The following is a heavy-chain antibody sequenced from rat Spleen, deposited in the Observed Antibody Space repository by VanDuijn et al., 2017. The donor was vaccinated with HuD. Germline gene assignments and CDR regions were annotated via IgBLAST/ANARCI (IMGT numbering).Heavy chain of an antibody. Sequence: EVQLVESDGGLVQPGRSLKLSCAASGFTFSDYYMAWVRQAPTKGLEWVATISYDGSNTYYRDSVKGRFTISRDDAKSTLYLQMDSLRSEDTATYYCARHDYSGYYFDYWGQGVMVTVSS. CDR2: ISYDGSNT. CDR1: GFTFSDYY. CDR3: ARHDYSGYYFDY. D-gene: IGHD1-1*01. V-gene: IGHV5-29*01. J-gene: IGHJ2*01.